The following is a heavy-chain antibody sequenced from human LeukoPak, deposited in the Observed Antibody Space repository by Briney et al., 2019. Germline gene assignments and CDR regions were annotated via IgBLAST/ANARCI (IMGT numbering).Heavy chain of an antibody. Sequence: ASVKVSCKASGYTFTSYGISWVRQAPGQGLEWMGWTSAYNGNTNYAQKLQGRVTMTTDTSTSTAYMELSRLRSDDTAVYYCASFAPAAFDAFDIWGQGTMVTVSS. J-gene: IGHJ3*02. CDR2: TSAYNGNT. CDR1: GYTFTSYG. V-gene: IGHV1-18*01. D-gene: IGHD2-2*01. CDR3: ASFAPAAFDAFDI.